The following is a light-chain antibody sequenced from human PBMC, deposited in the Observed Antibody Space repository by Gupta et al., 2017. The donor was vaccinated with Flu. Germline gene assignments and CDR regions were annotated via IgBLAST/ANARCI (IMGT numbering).Light chain of an antibody. V-gene: IGLV1-40*01. CDR3: QSYDSSLSAHVV. CDR2: GNS. Sequence: QSVLTQPPSVSGAPGQRVTLFCTGSSSNIGAGYDVHWYQQLPGTAPKLLIYGNSNRPSGIPDRFSGSKSGTSASLAITGLQAEDEADYYCQSYDSSLSAHVVFGGGTKLTVL. J-gene: IGLJ2*01. CDR1: SSNIGAGYD.